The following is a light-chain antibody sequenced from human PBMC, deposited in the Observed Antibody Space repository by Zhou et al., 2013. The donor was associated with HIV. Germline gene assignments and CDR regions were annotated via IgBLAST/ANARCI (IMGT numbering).Light chain of an antibody. CDR1: QGISDR. CDR2: SAS. V-gene: IGKV1-12*01. CDR3: QQASSIPHT. J-gene: IGKJ2*01. Sequence: DIQMTQSPSSVSASVGDRVTITCRASQGISDRLAWYQQKPGKAPELLIYSASTLRGGVPSRFSGSGSGTDFTLTINSLQPEDSATYYCQQASSIPHTFGLGDQAGDQT.